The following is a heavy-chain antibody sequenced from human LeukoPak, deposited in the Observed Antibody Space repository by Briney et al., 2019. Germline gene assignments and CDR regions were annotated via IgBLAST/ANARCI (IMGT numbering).Heavy chain of an antibody. J-gene: IGHJ4*02. CDR2: ISPNTGGT. CDR3: ARDWGLSGSYYGFSDY. V-gene: IGHV1-2*02. D-gene: IGHD3-10*01. Sequence: ASVKVSCKASGYTFTAYYIHWVRQAPGQGPEWMGWISPNTGGTNYAQNFQGRVTMTRDTSISTAYMELSSLRSDDTAVYYCARDWGLSGSYYGFSDYWGQGTLVTVSS. CDR1: GYTFTAYY.